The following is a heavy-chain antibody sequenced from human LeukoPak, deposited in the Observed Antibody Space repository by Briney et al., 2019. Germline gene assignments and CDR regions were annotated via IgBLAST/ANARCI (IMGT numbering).Heavy chain of an antibody. Sequence: SETLSLTCAVYGGSFSGYYWSWIRQPPGKGLEWIGEINHSGSTNYNPSLKSRVTISVDTSKNQFSLKLSSVAAADTAVYYCARVLRFLEWSPPDGMDVWGQGTTVTVSS. D-gene: IGHD3-3*01. CDR2: INHSGST. J-gene: IGHJ6*02. CDR1: GGSFSGYY. CDR3: ARVLRFLEWSPPDGMDV. V-gene: IGHV4-34*01.